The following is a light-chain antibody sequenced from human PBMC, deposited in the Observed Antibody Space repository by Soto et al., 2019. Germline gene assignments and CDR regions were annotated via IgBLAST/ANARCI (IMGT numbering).Light chain of an antibody. J-gene: IGLJ1*01. CDR3: CSYAGSSTYV. V-gene: IGLV2-23*02. CDR1: SSDVGTYHL. CDR2: EVS. Sequence: QSALTQPASVSGSPGQSITISCTGTSSDVGTYHLVSWYQQHPGKAPKFMIYEVSKRPSGVSNRFSGSKSGNTASLTISGLPPEDEADYYCCSYAGSSTYVFGTGTKLTVL.